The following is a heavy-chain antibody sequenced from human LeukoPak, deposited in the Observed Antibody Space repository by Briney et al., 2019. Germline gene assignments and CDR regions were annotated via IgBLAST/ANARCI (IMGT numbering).Heavy chain of an antibody. CDR3: ARDGGYSSSWYAAYNWFDP. V-gene: IGHV3-48*01. D-gene: IGHD6-13*01. CDR1: GFTFSSYS. CDR2: ISSSSSTI. Sequence: LPGGSLRLSCAASGFTFSSYSMNWVRQAPGKGLEWVSYISSSSSTIYYADSVKGRFTISRDNAKNSLYLQMNSLRAEDTAVYYCARDGGYSSSWYAAYNWFDPWGQGTLVTVSS. J-gene: IGHJ5*02.